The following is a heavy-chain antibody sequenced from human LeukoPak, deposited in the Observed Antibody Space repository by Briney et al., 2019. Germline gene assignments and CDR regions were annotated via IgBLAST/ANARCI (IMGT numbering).Heavy chain of an antibody. D-gene: IGHD3-10*01. Sequence: GGSLRLSCAASGFTFSTSWMSWVRQAPGKGLEWVANIKHDESDKYYVDSVKGRFTISRDNSKNTLYLQMNSLRAEDTAVYYCAKAVVRGVIITLFDYWGQGTLVTVSS. CDR1: GFTFSTSW. J-gene: IGHJ4*02. V-gene: IGHV3-7*03. CDR3: AKAVVRGVIITLFDY. CDR2: IKHDESDK.